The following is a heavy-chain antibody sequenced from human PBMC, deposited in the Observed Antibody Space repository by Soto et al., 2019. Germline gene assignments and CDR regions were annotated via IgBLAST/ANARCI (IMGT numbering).Heavy chain of an antibody. D-gene: IGHD3-22*01. CDR2: INPGNGNT. Sequence: ASVKFSCKASGYTFTSYGMNWVRQAPGRVLECMVWINPGNGNTKYXXKFQGRVXXERDTSASTAXMELSXLRSEDTAVXYCARGGYFDSSNYLAYWRLGTLVTVSS. V-gene: IGHV1-3*01. CDR1: GYTFTSYG. J-gene: IGHJ4*02. CDR3: ARGGYFDSSNYLAY.